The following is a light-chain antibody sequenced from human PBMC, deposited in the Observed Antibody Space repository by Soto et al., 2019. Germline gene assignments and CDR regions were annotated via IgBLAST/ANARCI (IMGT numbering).Light chain of an antibody. V-gene: IGKV3-15*01. J-gene: IGKJ2*01. CDR1: HSVASN. Sequence: EIVMTQSPASLSVSPGDGATLSCRASHSVASNVAWYQQKPGQGPRLLIHGASTRAVGVPARFSGSGSGTDFTLTISSLQSEHFAVYYCQQYHNWPPQYTFGQGTKLQIK. CDR3: QQYHNWPPQYT. CDR2: GAS.